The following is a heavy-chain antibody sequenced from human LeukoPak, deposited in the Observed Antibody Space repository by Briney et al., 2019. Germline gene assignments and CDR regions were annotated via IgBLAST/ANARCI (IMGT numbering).Heavy chain of an antibody. CDR2: ISGSGTTM. J-gene: IGHJ4*02. CDR1: GFTFGSYE. CDR3: ARSVQWLPY. V-gene: IGHV3-48*03. Sequence: QPGGSLRLSCVASGFTFGSYEMNWLRQSPGKGLEWVSFISGSGTTMYYADSVKGRFTISRDNAKNSLYLQMNSLRAEDTAVYYCARSVQWLPYWGQGTLVTVSS. D-gene: IGHD6-19*01.